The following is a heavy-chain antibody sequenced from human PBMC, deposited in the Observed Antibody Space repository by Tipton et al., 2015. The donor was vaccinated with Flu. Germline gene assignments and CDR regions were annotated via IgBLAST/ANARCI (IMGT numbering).Heavy chain of an antibody. CDR3: ARADCVVRGCHMWWFDP. D-gene: IGHD2-21*01. CDR1: GYTFTDFF. CDR2: INPDSGDT. J-gene: IGHJ5*02. V-gene: IGHV1-2*06. Sequence: QSGAEVKTPGASVKVSCKASGYTFTDFFIHWVRQAPGQGLEWMGRINPDSGDTDYAQEFQARVTMTRDTSVGIAYMELSRLTSDDTAVYYCARADCVVRGCHMWWFDPWGQGALVTVSS.